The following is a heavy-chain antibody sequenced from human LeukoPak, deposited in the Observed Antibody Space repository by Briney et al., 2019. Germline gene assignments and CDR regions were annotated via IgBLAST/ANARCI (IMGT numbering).Heavy chain of an antibody. D-gene: IGHD2/OR15-2a*01. Sequence: GGSLRLSCAASGFTFSSYWMSWVRQAPGKGLEWVANIKKDGSEKYYVDSVKGRFTISRDNSKSTLYLQMNSLRAEDTAVYHCAKGREFYIDYWGQGTLVTVSS. CDR2: IKKDGSEK. CDR1: GFTFSSYW. J-gene: IGHJ4*02. CDR3: AKGREFYIDY. V-gene: IGHV3-7*01.